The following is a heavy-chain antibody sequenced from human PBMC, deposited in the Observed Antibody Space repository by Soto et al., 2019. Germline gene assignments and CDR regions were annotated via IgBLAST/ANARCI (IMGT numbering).Heavy chain of an antibody. J-gene: IGHJ4*02. V-gene: IGHV3-64*01. CDR2: ISSNGGST. CDR1: GFTFSSYA. CDR3: ARGPGYYFDY. Sequence: GGSLRLSCAASGFTFSSYAMHWVRQAPGKGLEYVSAISSNGGSTYYANSVKGRFTISRDNSKNTLYLQMGSLRAEDMAVYYCARGPGYYFDYWGQGTLVTRLL.